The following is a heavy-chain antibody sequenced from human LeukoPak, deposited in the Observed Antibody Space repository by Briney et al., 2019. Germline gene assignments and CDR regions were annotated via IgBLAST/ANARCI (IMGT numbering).Heavy chain of an antibody. J-gene: IGHJ4*02. V-gene: IGHV3-48*04. D-gene: IGHD1-1*01. CDR1: GFSFSTYS. CDR3: ATDSPETAAFDY. CDR2: IVGSSSTK. Sequence: GGSLSLSCAASGFSFSTYSMNWVRQAPGKGLDWVSYIVGSSSTKYYADAEKVRFTISGDNAKNSLYLQMDSLRAEDTAVYYCATDSPETAAFDYWGQGTLVTVSS.